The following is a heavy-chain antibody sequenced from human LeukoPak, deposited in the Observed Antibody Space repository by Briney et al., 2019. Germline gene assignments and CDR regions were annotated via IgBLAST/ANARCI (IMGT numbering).Heavy chain of an antibody. Sequence: ASVKVSCKTSGYSFNIYEMNWVRQATGQGLEWMGWVHPNSGDTDYAQKFPGRLTMTRNTSISTAYMELSGLRLEDTAVYYCSRGPRFDPWGQGTQVTVSS. CDR1: GYSFNIYE. CDR3: SRGPRFDP. CDR2: VHPNSGDT. J-gene: IGHJ5*02. V-gene: IGHV1-8*01.